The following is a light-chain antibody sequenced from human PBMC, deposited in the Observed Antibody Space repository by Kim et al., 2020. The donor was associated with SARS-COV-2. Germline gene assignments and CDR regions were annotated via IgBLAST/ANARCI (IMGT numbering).Light chain of an antibody. CDR2: DAS. J-gene: IGKJ1*01. CDR3: QQYGSSPVT. CDR1: QSIRSKY. Sequence: EIVLTQSPGTLSLSPGERTTLSCRASQSIRSKYLAWYQQKPGQAPRLLIYDASSRATGIPDRFSGSGSGTDFTLTISRLEPEDFAVYYCQQYGSSPVTFAQGTKVEI. V-gene: IGKV3-20*01.